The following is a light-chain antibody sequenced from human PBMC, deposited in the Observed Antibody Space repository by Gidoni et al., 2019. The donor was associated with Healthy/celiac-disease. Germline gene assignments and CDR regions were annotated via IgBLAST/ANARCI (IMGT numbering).Light chain of an antibody. J-gene: IGKJ2*01. CDR3: QQYGSSPYT. CDR2: GAS. CDR1: QSVSSSY. Sequence: EIVLTQSPGTLSLSPGERATLSCRASQSVSSSYLAWYQQKPGQAPRLLIYGASSRATGLPDRFCGSGSGTDFTLTLSRLEPEDFAVYYSQQYGSSPYTFGQGTKLEIK. V-gene: IGKV3-20*01.